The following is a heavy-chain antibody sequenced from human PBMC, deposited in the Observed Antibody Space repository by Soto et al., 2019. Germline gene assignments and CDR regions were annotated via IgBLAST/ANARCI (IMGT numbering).Heavy chain of an antibody. CDR2: ISYDGSNK. Sequence: GGSLRLSCAASGFTFSSYAMHWVRQAPGKGLEWVAVISYDGSNKCYADSVEGRFTISRDNSKNTLYLQMNSLRAEDTAVYYCARGPSSLARFDYWGQGTLVTVSS. V-gene: IGHV3-30-3*01. D-gene: IGHD2-2*01. CDR3: ARGPSSLARFDY. CDR1: GFTFSSYA. J-gene: IGHJ4*02.